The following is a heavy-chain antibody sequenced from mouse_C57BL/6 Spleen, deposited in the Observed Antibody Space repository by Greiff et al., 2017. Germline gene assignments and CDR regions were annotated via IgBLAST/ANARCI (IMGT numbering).Heavy chain of an antibody. V-gene: IGHV1-7*01. CDR1: GYTFTSYW. Sequence: VKLQQSGAELAKPGASVKLSCKASGYTFTSYWMHWVKQRPGQGLEWIGYINPSSGYTKYNQKVKDKATLTADKSSSTAYMQLSSLTYDDSAVYYCARSYDGYYWYFDVWGTGTTVTVSS. D-gene: IGHD2-3*01. J-gene: IGHJ1*03. CDR3: ARSYDGYYWYFDV. CDR2: INPSSGYT.